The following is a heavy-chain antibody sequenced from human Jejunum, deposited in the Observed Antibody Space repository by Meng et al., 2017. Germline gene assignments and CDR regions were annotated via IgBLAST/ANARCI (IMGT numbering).Heavy chain of an antibody. CDR1: GDSITTNTY. CDR2: IDHRGSP. V-gene: IGHV4-4*02. D-gene: IGHD3-22*01. CDR3: AKHGGYYQHY. J-gene: IGHJ4*02. Sequence: QLQLEGSGPGLVKPSVTLSLTCTVSGDSITTNTYWSWVRQSPEKGLEWIGQIDHRGSPYYNPSLKSRVTMSVDKSKSQVSLQLTSVTAADTAVYYCAKHGGYYQHYWGQGTLVTVSS.